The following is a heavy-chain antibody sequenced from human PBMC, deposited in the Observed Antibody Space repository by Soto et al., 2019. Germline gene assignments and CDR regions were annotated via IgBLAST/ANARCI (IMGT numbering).Heavy chain of an antibody. CDR1: GYSFTSYW. Sequence: PVESQKISSKGSGYSFTSYWIGRVRQMPGKGLEWKGTIYPADSDTSYSPSSQGQVTISADKSISTAYLPWSSLKAPDTAMYYCARHQPHYYDALRGPEFDPWGQGTLVTVSS. V-gene: IGHV5-51*01. J-gene: IGHJ5*02. CDR2: IYPADSDT. CDR3: ARHQPHYYDALRGPEFDP. D-gene: IGHD3-22*01.